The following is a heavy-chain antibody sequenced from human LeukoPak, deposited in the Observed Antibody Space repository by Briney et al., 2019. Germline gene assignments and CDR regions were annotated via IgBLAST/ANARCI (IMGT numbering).Heavy chain of an antibody. CDR2: ITSEGSST. D-gene: IGHD4-11*01. CDR3: VKDLSRIQYPLKYYFDY. V-gene: IGHV3-64D*09. CDR1: GHTFSSYA. Sequence: GGSLRLSCSVCGHTFSSYAMYWVRHARGEGGEHVTAITSEGSSTYYADSVKGRFTISRDNSKNTLYLQMSSLRTEDTAVYYCVKDLSRIQYPLKYYFDYWGQGTLVTVSS. J-gene: IGHJ4*02.